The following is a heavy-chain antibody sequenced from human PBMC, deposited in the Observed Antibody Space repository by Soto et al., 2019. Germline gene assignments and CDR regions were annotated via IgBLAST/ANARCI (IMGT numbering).Heavy chain of an antibody. CDR1: GYTFTIYC. J-gene: IGHJ4*02. CDR2: ISAYNGNT. Sequence: ASVKVSCKASGYTFTIYCISWVRQAPGQGLEWMGWISAYNGNTNYAQKLQGRVTMTTDTSTSTAYMELRSLRSDDTAVYYCARADYYYGSGSYYNPSYYFDYWGQGTLVTVSS. V-gene: IGHV1-18*01. CDR3: ARADYYYGSGSYYNPSYYFDY. D-gene: IGHD3-10*01.